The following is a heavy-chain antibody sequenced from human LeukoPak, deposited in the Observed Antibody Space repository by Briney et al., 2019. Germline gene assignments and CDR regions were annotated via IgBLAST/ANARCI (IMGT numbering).Heavy chain of an antibody. Sequence: SETLSLTCTVSGGSISYYYWIWIRQPPGKGLQWIGYVYYSGSTNYNPSLKSRVTISVDQSKNKSSLKLNSVTTADTAVYYCARNHGSGRGEWFDPWGQGTLVTVSS. CDR1: GGSISYYY. CDR3: ARNHGSGRGEWFDP. CDR2: VYYSGST. V-gene: IGHV4-59*01. D-gene: IGHD3-10*01. J-gene: IGHJ5*02.